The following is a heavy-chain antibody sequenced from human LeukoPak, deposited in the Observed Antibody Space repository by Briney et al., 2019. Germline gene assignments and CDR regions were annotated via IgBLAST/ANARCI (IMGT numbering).Heavy chain of an antibody. D-gene: IGHD3-3*01. V-gene: IGHV1-18*01. Sequence: GASVKVSCKASGYTFTSYGISWVRQAPGQGLEWMGWISAYNGNTNYAQKLQGRVAMTTDTSTSTAYMELRSLRSDDTAVYYCARAPSIFGVVITVHYYYYMDVWGKGTTVTVSS. CDR3: ARAPSIFGVVITVHYYYYMDV. J-gene: IGHJ6*03. CDR2: ISAYNGNT. CDR1: GYTFTSYG.